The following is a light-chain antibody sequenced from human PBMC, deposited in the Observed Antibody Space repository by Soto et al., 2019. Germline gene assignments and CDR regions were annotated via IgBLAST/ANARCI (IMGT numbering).Light chain of an antibody. V-gene: IGLV2-23*01. CDR1: STVVRSYTP. Sequence: QSVLTQPASVSGSPGQSITISSTGTSTVVRSYTPVSWYQQHPRKAPKLMIYERSKRPSGVPNRFSGSKSGNTASLTISGLQAEDEADSYCCSYAGSSTYVFGTGTKVTVL. CDR3: CSYAGSSTYV. CDR2: ERS. J-gene: IGLJ1*01.